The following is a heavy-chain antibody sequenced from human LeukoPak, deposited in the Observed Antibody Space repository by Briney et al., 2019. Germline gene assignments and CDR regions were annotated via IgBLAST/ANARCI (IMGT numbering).Heavy chain of an antibody. CDR3: ARVGAGTGGFYYYMDV. J-gene: IGHJ6*03. Sequence: SETLSLTCTVSGGSISSSSYHWGWIRQPPGKGLEWIGSIYNSGSTYYNPSLKRRVTISVDTSQNQFSLKLTSVTAADTAVYYCARVGAGTGGFYYYMDVWGKGTTVIVSS. V-gene: IGHV4-39*07. CDR2: IYNSGST. CDR1: GGSISSSSYH. D-gene: IGHD6-19*01.